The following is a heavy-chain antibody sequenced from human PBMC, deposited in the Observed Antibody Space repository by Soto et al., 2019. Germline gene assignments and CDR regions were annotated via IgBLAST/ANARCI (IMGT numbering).Heavy chain of an antibody. CDR2: IYPSGMP. V-gene: IGHV4-30-2*01. D-gene: IGHD5-18*01. J-gene: IGHJ4*02. CDR1: GGSISNAAYS. CDR3: ARERGGYGLFDS. Sequence: SETLSLTCSVSGGSISNAAYSWSWIRQPPGKGLEWIGYIYPSGMPFYNPSLRSRVTISIDRSNDQFSLNLKSVTAADTAVYYCARERGGYGLFDSWGQGTLVTVSS.